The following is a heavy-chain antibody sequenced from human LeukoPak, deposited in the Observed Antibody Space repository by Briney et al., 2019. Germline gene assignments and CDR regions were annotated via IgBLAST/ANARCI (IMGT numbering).Heavy chain of an antibody. CDR3: ASGIVVVPAAIGLSDY. V-gene: IGHV3-23*01. Sequence: GGSLRLSCAASGFTFSSYAMSWVRQAPGKGLEWVSAISVSGGSAYYADSVKGRFTISRDNAKNSLYLQMNSLRAEDTAVYYCASGIVVVPAAIGLSDYWGQGTLVTVSS. CDR2: ISVSGGSA. D-gene: IGHD2-2*02. CDR1: GFTFSSYA. J-gene: IGHJ4*02.